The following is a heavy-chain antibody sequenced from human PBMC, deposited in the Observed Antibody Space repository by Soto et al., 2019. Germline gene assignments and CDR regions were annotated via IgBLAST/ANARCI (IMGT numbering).Heavy chain of an antibody. CDR1: GFTFSSYS. V-gene: IGHV3-48*02. J-gene: IGHJ6*02. D-gene: IGHD2-2*01. CDR3: ARDSPGRYCSSTSCPRMDV. CDR2: ISNSSSTI. Sequence: AGGSLRLSCAAPGFTFSSYSMNWVRQAPGKGLEWVSYISNSSSTIYYADSVKGRFTISRDNAKNSLYLQMNSLRDEDTAAYYCARDSPGRYCSSTSCPRMDVWGQGTSVTVSS.